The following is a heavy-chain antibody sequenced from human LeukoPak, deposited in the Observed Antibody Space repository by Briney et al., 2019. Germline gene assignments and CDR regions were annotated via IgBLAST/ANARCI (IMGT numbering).Heavy chain of an antibody. V-gene: IGHV1-2*02. J-gene: IGHJ4*02. D-gene: IGHD1-26*01. Sequence: ASVKVSCKASGYTLTVYYMHWVRQAPGQGLEWMGWINPYSGGTNLAQNFQGRVTLTRDTSLNTAYMEMNSLKTEDTAVYYCTRRGATSPPFDYWGQGTLVTVSS. CDR3: TRRGATSPPFDY. CDR1: GYTLTVYY. CDR2: INPYSGGT.